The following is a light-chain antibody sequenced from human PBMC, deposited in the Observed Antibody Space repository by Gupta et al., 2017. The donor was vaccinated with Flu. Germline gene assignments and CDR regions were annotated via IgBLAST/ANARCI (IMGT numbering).Light chain of an antibody. J-gene: IGLJ1*01. Sequence: QSALTQPRSVSGSPGQSVTISCTGTSSDVGSYNYVSWYQQHPGKAPKLMIYDVSKRPSGVPDRFSGSNSGNTASLTISGLQAEDEADYYCCSYAGSYTSPYVFGTGTKVTVL. CDR2: DVS. CDR3: CSYAGSYTSPYV. V-gene: IGLV2-11*01. CDR1: SSDVGSYNY.